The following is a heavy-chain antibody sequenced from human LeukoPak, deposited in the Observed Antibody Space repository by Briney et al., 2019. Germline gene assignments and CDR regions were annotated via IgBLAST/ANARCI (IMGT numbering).Heavy chain of an antibody. CDR3: ARGLSGGSRYPN. Sequence: SETLSLTCTVSGGSISSGGYYWSWIRQHPGKGLAWIGYIYYSGSTYYNPSLKSRVTISVDTSKNQFSLKLSSVTAADTAVYYCARGLSGGSRYPNWGQGTLVTVSS. CDR2: IYYSGST. V-gene: IGHV4-31*03. D-gene: IGHD2-15*01. CDR1: GGSISSGGYY. J-gene: IGHJ4*02.